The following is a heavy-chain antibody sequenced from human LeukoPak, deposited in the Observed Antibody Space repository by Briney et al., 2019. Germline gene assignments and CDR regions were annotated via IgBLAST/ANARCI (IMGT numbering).Heavy chain of an antibody. D-gene: IGHD4-23*01. CDR2: ISWDGGIT. CDR3: AKDYGGQPGEYYFDY. Sequence: GGSLRLSCAASGFIFDDYAMHWVRQAPGKGLEWVSLISWDGGITYYADSVKGRFTISRDNSKNSLYLQMNSLRAEDTALYCCAKDYGGQPGEYYFDYWGQGTLVTVSS. V-gene: IGHV3-43D*04. J-gene: IGHJ4*02. CDR1: GFIFDDYA.